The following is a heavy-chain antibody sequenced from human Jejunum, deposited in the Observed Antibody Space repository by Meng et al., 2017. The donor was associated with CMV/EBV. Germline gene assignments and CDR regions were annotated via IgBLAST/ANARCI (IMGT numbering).Heavy chain of an antibody. CDR1: FTFRDYS. CDR2: IISRGNFI. Sequence: FTFRDYSISWVRQAPGKGPEWVSSIISRGNFIHYADSVKGRFANSRDNAKSSMYLQMDNLRAEDTAVYYCTRYCSGGNCYSADFDYWGQGTLVTVSS. J-gene: IGHJ4*02. D-gene: IGHD2-15*01. CDR3: TRYCSGGNCYSADFDY. V-gene: IGHV3-21*06.